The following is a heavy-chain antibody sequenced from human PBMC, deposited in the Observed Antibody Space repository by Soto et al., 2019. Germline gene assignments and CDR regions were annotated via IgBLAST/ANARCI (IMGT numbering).Heavy chain of an antibody. D-gene: IGHD6-6*01. CDR1: GFTFSSYS. CDR3: ARVIAARRRWDYYGMDV. CDR2: ISSSSSYI. V-gene: IGHV3-21*01. J-gene: IGHJ6*02. Sequence: GGSLRLSCAASGFTFSSYSMNWVRQAPGKGLEWVSSISSSSSYIYYADSVKGRFTISRDNAKNSLYLQMNSLRAEDTAVYYCARVIAARRRWDYYGMDVWGQGTTVTVSS.